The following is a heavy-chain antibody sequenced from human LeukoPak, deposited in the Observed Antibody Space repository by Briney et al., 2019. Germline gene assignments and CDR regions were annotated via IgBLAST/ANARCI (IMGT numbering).Heavy chain of an antibody. J-gene: IGHJ4*02. CDR1: GFTFNSYS. D-gene: IGHD6-13*01. Sequence: GGSLRLSCAASGFTFNSYSMDWVRQAPGEGLEWVSSISSSSSYIYYADSVKGRFTISRDNAKNSLYLQMNSLRAEDTAAYYCARDSVSSSWYDYWGQGTLVTVSS. V-gene: IGHV3-21*01. CDR3: ARDSVSSSWYDY. CDR2: ISSSSSYI.